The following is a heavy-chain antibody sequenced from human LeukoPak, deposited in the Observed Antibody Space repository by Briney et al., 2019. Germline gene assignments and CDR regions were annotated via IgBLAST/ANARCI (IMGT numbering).Heavy chain of an antibody. D-gene: IGHD3-22*01. CDR2: IRHDGSNE. J-gene: IGHJ4*02. V-gene: IGHV3-30*02. Sequence: GGSLRLSCAASGFTFSSFGIHWVRQAPGKGLEWVAFIRHDGSNEFYADSVKGRFTISRDNSKNTLNLQMNSLRAEDTAVYYCASGPYYYDSSGYPYWGQGTLITVSS. CDR1: GFTFSSFG. CDR3: ASGPYYYDSSGYPY.